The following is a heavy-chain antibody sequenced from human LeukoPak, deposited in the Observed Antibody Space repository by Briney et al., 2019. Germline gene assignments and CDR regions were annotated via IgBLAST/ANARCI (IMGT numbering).Heavy chain of an antibody. J-gene: IGHJ6*02. D-gene: IGHD2-15*01. CDR2: INPFFATT. V-gene: IGHV1-69*13. Sequence: SVKVSCKASGGNLSSYAMTWVRQAPGQGLEWMGGINPFFATTNYAQKFQGRVTVTADESTSTSYMELTSLRSDDTAVYYCVRGLGYCSAGNCYLFGMDVWGQGTTVTVSS. CDR3: VRGLGYCSAGNCYLFGMDV. CDR1: GGNLSSYA.